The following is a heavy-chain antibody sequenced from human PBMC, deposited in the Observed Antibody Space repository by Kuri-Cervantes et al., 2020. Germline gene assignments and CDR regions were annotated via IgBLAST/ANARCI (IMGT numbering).Heavy chain of an antibody. D-gene: IGHD2-15*01. CDR1: GFPFSDFA. Sequence: GVLKISCATSGFPFSDFAMAWVRQAPGKGLEWVSAISAGGGRTYYADSVKGRFTLSRDNSKNTLFMQMNSLRAEDTAVYYCARDGRSGGSYINWFDPWGQGTLVTVSS. CDR2: ISAGGGRT. CDR3: ARDGRSGGSYINWFDP. J-gene: IGHJ5*02. V-gene: IGHV3-23*01.